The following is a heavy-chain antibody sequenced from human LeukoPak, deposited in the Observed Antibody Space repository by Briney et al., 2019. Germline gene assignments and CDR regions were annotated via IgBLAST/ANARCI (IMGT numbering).Heavy chain of an antibody. V-gene: IGHV3-30*18. CDR3: AKDRRYYDSSGYPDY. CDR2: ISYDGSNK. Sequence: GRSLRLSCAASGSTFSSYGMHWVRQAPGKGLEWVAVISYDGSNKYYADSVKGRFTISRDNSKNTLYLQMNSLRAEDTAVYYCAKDRRYYDSSGYPDYWGQGTLVTVSS. CDR1: GSTFSSYG. D-gene: IGHD3-22*01. J-gene: IGHJ4*02.